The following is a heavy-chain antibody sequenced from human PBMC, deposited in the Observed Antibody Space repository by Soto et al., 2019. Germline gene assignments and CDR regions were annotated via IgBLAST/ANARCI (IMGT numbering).Heavy chain of an antibody. CDR1: GGTFSSYA. CDR3: ASDNDRLQLGGNYYYIMDV. V-gene: IGHV1-69*12. D-gene: IGHD4-4*01. CDR2: IIPLFRTP. J-gene: IGHJ6*02. Sequence: QVQLVQSGAEVKEPGSSVKVSCKASGGTFSSYAISWVRQAPGQGLEWMGGIIPLFRTPDYAQKFQGRVTITADEPTSTAYMKLSSLRFDDTAVYYCASDNDRLQLGGNYYYIMDVWGQGTTITVSS.